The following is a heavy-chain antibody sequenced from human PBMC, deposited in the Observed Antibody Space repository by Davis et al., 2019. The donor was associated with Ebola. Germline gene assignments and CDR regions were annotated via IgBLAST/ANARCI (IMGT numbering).Heavy chain of an antibody. Sequence: KVSCKGSGYSFTSYWIAWVRQMPGKGLEWMGIIYPGDSDTRYSPSFQGQVTISADKSISTAYLQWSSLKASDTAMYYCARHLEYSGYAYWGQGTLVTVSS. CDR3: ARHLEYSGYAY. J-gene: IGHJ4*02. CDR1: GYSFTSYW. V-gene: IGHV5-51*01. CDR2: IYPGDSDT. D-gene: IGHD5-12*01.